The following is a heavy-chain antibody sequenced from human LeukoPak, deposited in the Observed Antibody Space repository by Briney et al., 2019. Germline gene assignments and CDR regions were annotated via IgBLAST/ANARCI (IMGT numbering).Heavy chain of an antibody. CDR2: IIPIFGTA. Sequence: SVKVSCKASGGTFSSYAISWVRQAPGQGLEWMGGIIPIFGTANYAQKFQGRVTITADESTSTAYLELSSLRSEDTAVYYCARASRIAAAGPNWFDPWGQGTLVTVSS. J-gene: IGHJ5*02. CDR3: ARASRIAAAGPNWFDP. CDR1: GGTFSSYA. V-gene: IGHV1-69*01. D-gene: IGHD6-13*01.